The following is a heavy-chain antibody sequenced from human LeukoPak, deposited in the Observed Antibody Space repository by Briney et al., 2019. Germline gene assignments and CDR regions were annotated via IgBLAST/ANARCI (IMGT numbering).Heavy chain of an antibody. V-gene: IGHV4-59*01. CDR2: IYYSVST. J-gene: IGHJ5*02. Sequence: SETLSVTCTGSVGSISSYYWSWIRQPPGKGLAWIGYIYYSVSTNYNPSLKSRVTISVDTSKNQFSLKLSSVTAADTAVYYCARGYYDFWSGPPPGFDPWGQGTLVTVSS. D-gene: IGHD3-3*01. CDR3: ARGYYDFWSGPPPGFDP. CDR1: VGSISSYY.